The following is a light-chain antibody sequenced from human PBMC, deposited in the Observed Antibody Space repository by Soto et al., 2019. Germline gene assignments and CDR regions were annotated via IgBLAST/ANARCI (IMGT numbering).Light chain of an antibody. CDR3: QQYNNWPLLT. J-gene: IGKJ4*01. Sequence: EIVMTQSPATLSVSPGERATLSCRASQSVSSNLAWYQQKPGQAPSLPIYDASTRATGIPARFSGSGSGTEFTLTISSLQSEDFAVYYCQQYNNWPLLTFGGGTKVEIK. CDR2: DAS. CDR1: QSVSSN. V-gene: IGKV3D-15*01.